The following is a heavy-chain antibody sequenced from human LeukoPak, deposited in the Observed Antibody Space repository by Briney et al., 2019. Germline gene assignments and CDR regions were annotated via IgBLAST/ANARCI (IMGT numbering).Heavy chain of an antibody. V-gene: IGHV3-21*01. CDR3: ASSGIAAPDY. CDR2: ISSSSTYI. CDR1: GFIFNTYS. D-gene: IGHD6-13*01. Sequence: GGSLRLSCAASGFIFNTYSMNWVRQAPGKGLEWVSSISSSSTYIYYADSVKDRFTISRDNAKNSLYLQMNSLRAEDTAVYYCASSGIAAPDYWGQGTLVTVSS. J-gene: IGHJ4*02.